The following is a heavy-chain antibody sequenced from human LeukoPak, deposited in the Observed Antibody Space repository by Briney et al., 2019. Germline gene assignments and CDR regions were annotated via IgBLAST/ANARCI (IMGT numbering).Heavy chain of an antibody. Sequence: ASVKVSCKASGGTFSSYAISWVRQTPGQGLEWMGGIIPIVDTANYAQKFQGRVTITADESTSTAYMELSSLRSEDTAVYYCARVSIAARLNYYYGMDVWGQGTTVTVS. J-gene: IGHJ6*02. V-gene: IGHV1-69*13. D-gene: IGHD6-6*01. CDR2: IIPIVDTA. CDR3: ARVSIAARLNYYYGMDV. CDR1: GGTFSSYA.